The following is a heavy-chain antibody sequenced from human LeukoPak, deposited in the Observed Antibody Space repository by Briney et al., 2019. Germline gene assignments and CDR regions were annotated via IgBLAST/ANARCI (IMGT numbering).Heavy chain of an antibody. CDR2: INPNSGGT. Sequence: PRASVKVSCKASGYTFTSYGISWVRQAPGQGLEWMGWINPNSGGTNYAQRFQGRVTMTRDTSITTAYMELSRLRSDDTAVYYCASPWGRWFGELIWYFDLWGRGTLVTVSS. CDR1: GYTFTSYG. D-gene: IGHD3-10*01. V-gene: IGHV1-2*02. J-gene: IGHJ2*01. CDR3: ASPWGRWFGELIWYFDL.